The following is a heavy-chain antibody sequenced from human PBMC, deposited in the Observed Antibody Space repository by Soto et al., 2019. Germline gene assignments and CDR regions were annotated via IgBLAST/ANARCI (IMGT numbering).Heavy chain of an antibody. V-gene: IGHV3-48*03. D-gene: IGHD2-2*01. CDR2: ISSSGSTI. CDR3: AREGYCSSTSCPGWGYYGMDV. Sequence: VQLVESGGGLVQPGGSLRLSCAASGFTFSSYEMNWVRQAPGKGLEWVSYISSSGSTIYYADSVKGRFTISRDNAKNSLYLQMNSLRAEDTAVYYCAREGYCSSTSCPGWGYYGMDVWGQGTTVTVSS. CDR1: GFTFSSYE. J-gene: IGHJ6*02.